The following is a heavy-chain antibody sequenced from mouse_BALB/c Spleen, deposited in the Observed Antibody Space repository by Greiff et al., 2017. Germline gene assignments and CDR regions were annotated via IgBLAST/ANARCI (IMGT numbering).Heavy chain of an antibody. D-gene: IGHD1-2*01. Sequence: VKLVESGPGLVAPSQSLSITCTVSGFSLTGYGVNWVRQPPGKGLEWLGMIWGDGSTDYNSALKSRLSISKDNSKSQVFLKMNSLQTDDTARYYCARDRGPFTTAFYYAMDYWGQGTSVTVSS. CDR2: IWGDGST. V-gene: IGHV2-6-7*01. J-gene: IGHJ4*01. CDR1: GFSLTGYG. CDR3: ARDRGPFTTAFYYAMDY.